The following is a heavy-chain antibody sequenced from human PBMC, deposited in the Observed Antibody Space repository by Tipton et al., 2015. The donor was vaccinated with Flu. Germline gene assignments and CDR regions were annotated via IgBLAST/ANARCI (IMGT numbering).Heavy chain of an antibody. CDR2: ISYDGTRE. CDR3: ARDAAVGTSVGAVDY. D-gene: IGHD1-26*01. CDR1: GFTFSGHA. V-gene: IGHV3-30-3*01. J-gene: IGHJ4*02. Sequence: AASGFTFSGHAMHWVRQAPGKGLDWVAVISYDGTREYYADSVKDRFTISRDNSDNTLHLQMNSLRTEDTGVYYCARDAAVGTSVGAVDYWGQGTLVTVSS.